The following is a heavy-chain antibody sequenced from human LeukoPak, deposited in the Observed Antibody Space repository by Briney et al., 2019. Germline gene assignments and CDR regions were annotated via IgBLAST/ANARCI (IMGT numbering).Heavy chain of an antibody. CDR3: ARKGSSWYNAFDT. CDR1: GFTFSSYW. V-gene: IGHV3-74*01. D-gene: IGHD6-13*01. CDR2: VNSDCSST. J-gene: IGHJ3*02. Sequence: GGSLRLSCAASGFTFSSYWMHWVRQAPGKGLVWVSRVNSDCSSTSYADSVKGRFTISRDHAKNTLSLQMNSLRAEHTAVYYCARKGSSWYNAFDTWGQGTLVTVSS.